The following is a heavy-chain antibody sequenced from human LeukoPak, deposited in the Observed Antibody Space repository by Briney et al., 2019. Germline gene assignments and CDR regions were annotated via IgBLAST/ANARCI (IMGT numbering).Heavy chain of an antibody. CDR1: GYTFTGYY. D-gene: IGHD2-2*02. J-gene: IGHJ4*02. V-gene: IGHV1-2*02. Sequence: GASVKVSCKASGYTFTGYYMHWVRQAPGQGLEWMGWINPNSGGTNYAQKFQGRVTMTRDTSISTAYMELSRLRSDDTAVYYCAREVRGETVYHDPYYFDYWGQGTLVTVSS. CDR2: INPNSGGT. CDR3: AREVRGETVYHDPYYFDY.